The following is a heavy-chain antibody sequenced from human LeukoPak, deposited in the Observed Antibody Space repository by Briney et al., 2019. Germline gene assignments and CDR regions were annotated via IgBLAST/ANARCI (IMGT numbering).Heavy chain of an antibody. CDR1: GGSISSDNYY. J-gene: IGHJ2*01. Sequence: TSSETLSLTCPVSGGSISSDNYYWSWIRQPAGKGLEWIGRIYTSGSTNYNPSLKSRVTMSLDTSKNQFSLNLSSVTAADTAVYYCAKHPWFGEFWYFDLWGRGTLVTVSS. CDR2: IYTSGST. D-gene: IGHD3-10*01. CDR3: AKHPWFGEFWYFDL. V-gene: IGHV4-61*02.